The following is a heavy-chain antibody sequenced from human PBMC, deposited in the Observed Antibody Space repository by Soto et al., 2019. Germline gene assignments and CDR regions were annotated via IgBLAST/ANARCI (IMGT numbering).Heavy chain of an antibody. V-gene: IGHV6-1*01. J-gene: IGHJ3*02. Sequence: SQTLSLTCAISGDSVSSNSAAWNWIRQSPSRGLEWLGRTYYRSKWYNDYAVSVKSRITINPDTSKNQFSLQLNSVTPEDTAVYYCARGYCSGGSCSDDAFDIWGQGTMVTVSS. CDR1: GDSVSSNSAA. CDR2: TYYRSKWYN. CDR3: ARGYCSGGSCSDDAFDI. D-gene: IGHD2-15*01.